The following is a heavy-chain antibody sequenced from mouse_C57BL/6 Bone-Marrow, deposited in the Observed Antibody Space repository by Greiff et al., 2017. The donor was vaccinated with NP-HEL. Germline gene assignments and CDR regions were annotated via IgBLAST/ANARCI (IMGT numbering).Heavy chain of an antibody. CDR2: IDPETGGT. D-gene: IGHD2-1*01. Sequence: QVQLKQSGAELVRPGASVTLSCKASGYTFTDYEMHWVKQTPVHGLEWIGAIDPETGGTAYNQKFKGKAILTADKSSSTAYMELRSLTSEDSAVYYCTRWGYGNYVDWYFDVWGTGTTVTVSS. CDR1: GYTFTDYE. CDR3: TRWGYGNYVDWYFDV. V-gene: IGHV1-15*01. J-gene: IGHJ1*03.